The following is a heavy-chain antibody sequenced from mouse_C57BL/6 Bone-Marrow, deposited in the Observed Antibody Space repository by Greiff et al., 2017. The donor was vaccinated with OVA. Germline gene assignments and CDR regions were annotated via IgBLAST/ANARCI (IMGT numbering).Heavy chain of an antibody. D-gene: IGHD3-2*02. CDR3: ARHRGTAQAKSLFDY. Sequence: EVHLVESGGDLVKPGGSLKLSCAASGFTFSSYGMSWVRQTPDKRLEWVATISSGGSYTYYPDSVKGRFTISRDNAKNTLYLQMSSLKSEDTAMYYCARHRGTAQAKSLFDYWGQGTTLTVSS. CDR2: ISSGGSYT. CDR1: GFTFSSYG. J-gene: IGHJ2*01. V-gene: IGHV5-6*01.